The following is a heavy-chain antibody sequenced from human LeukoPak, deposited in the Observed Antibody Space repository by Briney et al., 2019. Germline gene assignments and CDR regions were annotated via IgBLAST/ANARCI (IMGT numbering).Heavy chain of an antibody. Sequence: SETLSLTCTVSGGSMSSNYWSWIRQPAGQGLEWIGRIYITGSTNYNPSLKSRVPMSVDKSKKQFSLNVTSVTAADTAVYFCAREQARPLYSNGGFVTFFDSWGQGALVTVSS. CDR3: AREQARPLYSNGGFVTFFDS. J-gene: IGHJ4*02. CDR1: GGSMSSNY. CDR2: IYITGST. V-gene: IGHV4-4*07. D-gene: IGHD2-15*01.